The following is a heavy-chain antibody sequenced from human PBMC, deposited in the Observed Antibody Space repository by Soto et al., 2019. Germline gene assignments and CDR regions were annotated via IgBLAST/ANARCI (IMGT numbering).Heavy chain of an antibody. V-gene: IGHV5-51*01. J-gene: IGHJ5*02. CDR3: ARKTYYYDSSGYYYPYWSDP. D-gene: IGHD3-22*01. Sequence: PGESLKISCKGSGYSFTSYWIGWVRQMPGKGLEWMGIIYPGDSDTRYSPSFQGQVTISADKSISTAYLQWSSLKASDTAMYYCARKTYYYDSSGYYYPYWSDPWGQGTLVTVSS. CDR1: GYSFTSYW. CDR2: IYPGDSDT.